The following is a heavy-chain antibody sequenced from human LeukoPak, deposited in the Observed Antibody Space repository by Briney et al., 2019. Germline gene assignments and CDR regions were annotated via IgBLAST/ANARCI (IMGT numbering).Heavy chain of an antibody. CDR2: IKSKTDSGTT. CDR1: GFTFSNAW. J-gene: IGHJ4*02. V-gene: IGHV3-15*01. D-gene: IGHD3-16*01. CDR3: ARDASLAGDRVEY. Sequence: GGSLRLSCAASGFTFSNAWMSWVRQAPGKGLEWVGRIKSKTDSGTTDYAAPVKGRFTISRDDSKNTLYLQMNSLRAEDTGVYYCARDASLAGDRVEYWGQGTLVTVSS.